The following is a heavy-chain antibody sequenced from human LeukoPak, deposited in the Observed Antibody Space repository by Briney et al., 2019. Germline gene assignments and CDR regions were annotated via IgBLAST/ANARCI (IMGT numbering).Heavy chain of an antibody. V-gene: IGHV3-21*01. Sequence: GGSLRLSCAASGFTFSSYSMTWVRQAPGKGLEWVSSISSSSSYIYYADSVKGRFTISRDNAKNSLYLQMNSLRAEDTAVYYCASRAAAGTGYDAFDIWGQGTMVTVSS. CDR2: ISSSSSYI. CDR3: ASRAAAGTGYDAFDI. J-gene: IGHJ3*02. CDR1: GFTFSSYS. D-gene: IGHD6-13*01.